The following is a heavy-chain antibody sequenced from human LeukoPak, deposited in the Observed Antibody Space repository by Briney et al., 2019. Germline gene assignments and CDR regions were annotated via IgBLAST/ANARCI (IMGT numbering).Heavy chain of an antibody. Sequence: GSSVKVSCKASGGTFSSYAISWVRQAPGQGLEWMGWISAYNGNTNYAQKLQGRISMTTDTSTSTAYMELRSLRSDDTAVYYCARDEAAMAGNYFDYWGQGTLVTVSS. D-gene: IGHD6-19*01. V-gene: IGHV1-18*01. CDR2: ISAYNGNT. CDR3: ARDEAAMAGNYFDY. J-gene: IGHJ4*02. CDR1: GGTFSSYA.